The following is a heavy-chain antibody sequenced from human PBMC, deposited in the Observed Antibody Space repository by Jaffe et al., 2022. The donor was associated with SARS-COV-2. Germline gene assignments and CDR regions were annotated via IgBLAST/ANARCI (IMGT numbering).Heavy chain of an antibody. D-gene: IGHD3-9*01. V-gene: IGHV4-59*01. CDR2: IYYSGTT. CDR3: ARDRFDYSYGMDV. Sequence: QVQLQESGPGLVKPSETLSLSCTVSGGSIRNYYWSWIRQPPGKGLEWIGYIYYSGTTNYNPSLQSRVTISVDTSKNQFSLKLSSVTAADTAVYYCARDRFDYSYGMDVWGQGTTVTVSS. CDR1: GGSIRNYY. J-gene: IGHJ6*02.